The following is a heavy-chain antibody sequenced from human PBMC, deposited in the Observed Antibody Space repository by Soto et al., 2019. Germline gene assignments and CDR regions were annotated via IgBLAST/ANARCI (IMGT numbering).Heavy chain of an antibody. D-gene: IGHD3-10*01. CDR3: ARTYYYGSGTVSATYYMGV. J-gene: IGHJ6*03. CDR1: GGSISSYY. CDR2: IYYSGST. Sequence: PSETLSLTCTVSGGSISSYYWSWIRQPPGKGLEWIGYIYYSGSTNYNPSLKSRVTISVDTSKNQFSLKLSSVTAADTAVYYCARTYYYGSGTVSATYYMGVWGKGTTVTVSS. V-gene: IGHV4-59*01.